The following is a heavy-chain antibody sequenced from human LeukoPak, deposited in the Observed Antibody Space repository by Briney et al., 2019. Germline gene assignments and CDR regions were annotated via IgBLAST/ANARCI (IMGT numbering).Heavy chain of an antibody. CDR2: ISSSSSYI. J-gene: IGHJ4*02. D-gene: IGHD3-22*01. Sequence: GGSLRLSCAVSGFTFSSYSMNWVRQAPGKGLEWVSSISSSSSYIYYADSVKGRFTISRDNAKNSLYLQMNSLRAEDTAVYSCARGSITMIVINYWGQGTLVTVSS. CDR1: GFTFSSYS. CDR3: ARGSITMIVINY. V-gene: IGHV3-21*01.